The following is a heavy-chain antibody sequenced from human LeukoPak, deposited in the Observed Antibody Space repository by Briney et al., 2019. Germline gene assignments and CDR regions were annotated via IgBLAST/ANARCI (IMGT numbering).Heavy chain of an antibody. D-gene: IGHD3-10*01. J-gene: IGHJ5*02. CDR3: ARGFGDWGLSWFDP. CDR1: GGSINSYY. CDR2: IYYTGSA. V-gene: IGHV4-59*01. Sequence: SETLSLTCTVSGGSINSYYWSWIRQPPGAGLEWIGYIYYTGSAKYNPSLKSRVTISVDTSKNQFSLKLTSVTAADTAVYYCARGFGDWGLSWFDPWGQGTLVTVSS.